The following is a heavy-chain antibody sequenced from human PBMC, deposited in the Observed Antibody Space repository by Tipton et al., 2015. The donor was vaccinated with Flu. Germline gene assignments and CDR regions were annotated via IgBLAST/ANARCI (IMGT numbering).Heavy chain of an antibody. J-gene: IGHJ6*02. CDR1: GGSISSGNYY. CDR3: ARWVSYGAGYGFDV. D-gene: IGHD3-10*01. CDR2: ISTSGST. V-gene: IGHV4-61*02. Sequence: TLSLTCTVSGGSISSGNYYWSWIRQSAERGLEWIGRISTSGSTSYKPSLRSRVNISVDTSKNEFSLKLSSVTAADTAVYYCARWVSYGAGYGFDVWGQGTTVIVSS.